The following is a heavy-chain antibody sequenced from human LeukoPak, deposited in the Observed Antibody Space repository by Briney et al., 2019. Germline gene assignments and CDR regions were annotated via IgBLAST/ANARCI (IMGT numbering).Heavy chain of an antibody. CDR1: GYTFTAYY. Sequence: ASVKVSCKASGYTFTAYYMHWVRQVPGQGLEWMGWINLNSGGTNYAQKFQGRVTMTGDTSIRTAYMELSSLRSDDTAEYYCASPSFETGTYYYFDYWGQGTLVTVSS. D-gene: IGHD1-26*01. V-gene: IGHV1-2*02. J-gene: IGHJ4*02. CDR2: INLNSGGT. CDR3: ASPSFETGTYYYFDY.